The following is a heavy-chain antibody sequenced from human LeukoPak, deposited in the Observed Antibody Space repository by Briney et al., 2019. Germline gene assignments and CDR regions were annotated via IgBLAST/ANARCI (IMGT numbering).Heavy chain of an antibody. CDR3: ARQFAMNFDY. CDR1: GFTFSSYW. Sequence: GGSLRLSCAASGFTFSSYWVHWVRRAPGKGLEWVANIKQDGSGKYYVDSVKGRFTISRDNARNSLYLQMNSLRAEDTAVYYCARQFAMNFDYWGQGTLVTVSS. J-gene: IGHJ4*02. V-gene: IGHV3-7*01. D-gene: IGHD5-24*01. CDR2: IKQDGSGK.